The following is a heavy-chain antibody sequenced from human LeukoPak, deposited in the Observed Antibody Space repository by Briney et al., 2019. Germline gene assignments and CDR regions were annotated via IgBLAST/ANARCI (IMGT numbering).Heavy chain of an antibody. CDR2: IYYSGST. CDR1: GGSISSSSYY. J-gene: IGHJ4*02. D-gene: IGHD4-23*01. Sequence: SETLSLTCTVSGGSISSSSYYWSWIRQPPGKGLEWIGYIYYSGSTNYNPSLKSRVTISVDTSKNQFSLKLSSVTAADTAVYYCARSDYGGNSLWDYWGQGTLVTVSS. V-gene: IGHV4-61*01. CDR3: ARSDYGGNSLWDY.